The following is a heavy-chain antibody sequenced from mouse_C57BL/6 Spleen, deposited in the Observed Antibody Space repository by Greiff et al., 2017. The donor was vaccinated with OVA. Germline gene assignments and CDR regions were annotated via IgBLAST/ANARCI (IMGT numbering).Heavy chain of an antibody. Sequence: EVMLVESGGGLVQPGGSMKLSCAASGFTFSDAWMDWVRQSPEKGLEWVAEIRNKANNHATYYAESVKGRFTISRDDSKSSVYLQMNSLRAEDTGIYYCTNYYGSSGDFFDVWGTGTTVTVSS. J-gene: IGHJ1*03. CDR3: TNYYGSSGDFFDV. D-gene: IGHD1-1*01. CDR1: GFTFSDAW. V-gene: IGHV6-6*01. CDR2: IRNKANNHAT.